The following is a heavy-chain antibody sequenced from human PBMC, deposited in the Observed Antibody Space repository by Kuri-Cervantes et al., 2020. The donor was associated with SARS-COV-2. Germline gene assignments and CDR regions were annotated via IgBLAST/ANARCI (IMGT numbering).Heavy chain of an antibody. CDR1: GDSISSSSYY. V-gene: IGHV4-39*01. CDR3: ARLGLGYCSSTSCYTRYSNGVDYYYYYGMDV. CDR2: IYYSGST. D-gene: IGHD2-2*02. J-gene: IGHJ6*02. Sequence: SETLSLTCTVSGDSISSSSYYWGWIRQPPGKGLEWIGSIYYSGSTYYNPSLKSRVTISVDTSKNQFSLKLSSVTAADTAVYYCARLGLGYCSSTSCYTRYSNGVDYYYYYGMDVWGQGTTVTVSS.